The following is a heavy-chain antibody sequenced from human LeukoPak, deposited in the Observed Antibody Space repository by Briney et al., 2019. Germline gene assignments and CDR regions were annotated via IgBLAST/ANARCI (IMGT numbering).Heavy chain of an antibody. Sequence: GGSLRLSCAASGFTFSGYGMHWVRQAPGKGLEWVAVIWYDGSNKYYADSVKGRFTISRDNPKNTLYLQMNSLKAEDTAVYYCARPPMVRGVIITGDDVFDIWGQGTMVTVSS. D-gene: IGHD3-10*01. CDR2: IWYDGSNK. CDR3: ARPPMVRGVIITGDDVFDI. CDR1: GFTFSGYG. J-gene: IGHJ3*02. V-gene: IGHV3-33*01.